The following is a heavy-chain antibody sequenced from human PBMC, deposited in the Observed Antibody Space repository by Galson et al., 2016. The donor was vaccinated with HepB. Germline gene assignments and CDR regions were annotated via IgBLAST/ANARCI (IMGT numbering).Heavy chain of an antibody. D-gene: IGHD3-16*01. CDR1: GFNFRSFL. J-gene: IGHJ4*02. Sequence: SLRLSCAASGFNFRSFLMSWVRQAPGEGLEWVSGIRGNSGSTYYTASVKGRFTVSRDNSKNTLYLRMSSLRVEDTAVYYCAKSQFGGRLQASFDSWGQGILVSVSS. CDR2: IRGNSGST. V-gene: IGHV3-23*01. CDR3: AKSQFGGRLQASFDS.